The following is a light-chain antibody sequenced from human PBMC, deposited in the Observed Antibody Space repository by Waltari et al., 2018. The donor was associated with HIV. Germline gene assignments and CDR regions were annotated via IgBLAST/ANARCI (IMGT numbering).Light chain of an antibody. CDR2: AAS. Sequence: DIQMTQSPSTLSASVGDTVTITCRASQSIRIWLAWFQQKPGKAPKLLIYAASILQTGVPSRFSGSTSGTEFTLTISSLQPDDFATYYCQQYDSSPWTFGQGTKVEI. CDR1: QSIRIW. V-gene: IGKV1-5*03. CDR3: QQYDSSPWT. J-gene: IGKJ1*01.